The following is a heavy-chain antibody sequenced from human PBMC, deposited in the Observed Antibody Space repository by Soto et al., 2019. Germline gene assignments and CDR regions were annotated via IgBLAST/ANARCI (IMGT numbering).Heavy chain of an antibody. V-gene: IGHV3-13*01. CDR3: ARGGYDSNYYYYYGLDV. CDR1: GFTFSRYD. J-gene: IGHJ6*02. D-gene: IGHD5-12*01. Sequence: LRLSCAASGFTFSRYDMHWVRQPTGKGLEWVSAIGTAGDTYYPGSVKGRFTISRENAKNSLYLEMNSLRAGDTAVYFCARGGYDSNYYYYYGLDVWGQGTTVTVSS. CDR2: IGTAGDT.